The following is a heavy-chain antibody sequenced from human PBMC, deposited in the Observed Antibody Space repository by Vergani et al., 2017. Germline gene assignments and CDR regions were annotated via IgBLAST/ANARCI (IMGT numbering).Heavy chain of an antibody. J-gene: IGHJ6*02. D-gene: IGHD2-2*01. CDR3: AKGVYCSSTSCYEGRGYYYGMGF. V-gene: IGHV3-23*01. Sequence: EVQLLESGGGLVKPGGSLRLSCAASGFTFSSYAMSWVRQVPGKGLEWVSGISGSGGKKNYANSVKGRFTISRDNSKNTLYLQMNSLRADDTAVYYCAKGVYCSSTSCYEGRGYYYGMGFWGQGTTVTFSS. CDR2: ISGSGGKK. CDR1: GFTFSSYA.